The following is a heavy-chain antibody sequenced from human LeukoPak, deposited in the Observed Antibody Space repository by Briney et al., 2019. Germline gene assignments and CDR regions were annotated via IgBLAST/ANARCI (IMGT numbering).Heavy chain of an antibody. CDR3: ARGSLGFWSGYYIDY. CDR1: GGTFSSYA. Sequence: ASVKVSCKASGGTFSSYAISWVRQAPGQGLEWMGGIIPIFGTANYAQKFQGRVTITADESTSTAYMELSSLRSEDTAVYYCARGSLGFWSGYYIDYWGQGTLVTISS. V-gene: IGHV1-69*13. CDR2: IIPIFGTA. D-gene: IGHD3-3*01. J-gene: IGHJ4*02.